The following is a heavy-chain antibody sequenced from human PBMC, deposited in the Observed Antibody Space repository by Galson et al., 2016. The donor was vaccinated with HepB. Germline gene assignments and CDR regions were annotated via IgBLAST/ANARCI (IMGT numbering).Heavy chain of an antibody. Sequence: SLRLSCAASGFRFSNYAMNWVRQAPGKGLEWVSTITSGGDSTYYPDSVRGRFSISRDTSRNTLYLQMTSLSAEDTAIYCSAKEGGIPPTRFDYWGQGTLVTVSS. D-gene: IGHD1-1*01. CDR2: ITSGGDST. CDR3: AKEGGIPPTRFDY. V-gene: IGHV3-23*01. J-gene: IGHJ4*02. CDR1: GFRFSNYA.